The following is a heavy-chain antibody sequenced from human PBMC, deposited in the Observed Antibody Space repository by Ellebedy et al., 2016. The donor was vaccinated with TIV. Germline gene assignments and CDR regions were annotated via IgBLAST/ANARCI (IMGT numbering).Heavy chain of an antibody. CDR3: ATQMWDSNY. J-gene: IGHJ4*02. Sequence: PGGSLRLSLAASGFTFSHYGMSWVRQAPGTGLEWVTAISTTGNTHYAESVRGRFTISRDNSKNTLYMQMNSLRVEDTATYYCATQMWDSNYWGQGTVVTVSS. V-gene: IGHV3-23*01. D-gene: IGHD1-26*01. CDR2: ISTTGNT. CDR1: GFTFSHYG.